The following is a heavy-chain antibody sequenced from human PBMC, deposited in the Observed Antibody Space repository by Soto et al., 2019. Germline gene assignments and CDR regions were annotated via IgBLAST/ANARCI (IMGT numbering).Heavy chain of an antibody. Sequence: ASVKVSCKASGYTFTSYYMHWVRHAPGQGLEWMGIINPSGGSTSYAQKFQGRVTMTRDTSTSTVYMELSSLRSEDTAVYYCARDIVLVPAAPARAFDIWGQGTMVTVSS. CDR1: GYTFTSYY. CDR2: INPSGGST. V-gene: IGHV1-46*01. J-gene: IGHJ3*02. D-gene: IGHD2-2*01. CDR3: ARDIVLVPAAPARAFDI.